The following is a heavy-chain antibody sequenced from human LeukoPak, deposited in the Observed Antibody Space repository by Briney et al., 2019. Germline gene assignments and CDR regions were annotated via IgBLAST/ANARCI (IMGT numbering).Heavy chain of an antibody. J-gene: IGHJ5*01. D-gene: IGHD3-10*01. CDR3: ARDRRGFDWFDY. Sequence: SETLSLTCTVSGYSISSGYYWGWIRQPPGKGLEWIGSIYHSGSTYYNPSLKSRVTISVNTSKNQFSLKLSSVTAADTAVYYCARDRRGFDWFDYWGQGTLVTVSS. CDR1: GYSISSGYY. CDR2: IYHSGST. V-gene: IGHV4-38-2*02.